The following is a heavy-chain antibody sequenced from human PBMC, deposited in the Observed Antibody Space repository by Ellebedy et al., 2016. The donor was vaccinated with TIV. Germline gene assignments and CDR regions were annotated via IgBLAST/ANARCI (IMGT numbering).Heavy chain of an antibody. CDR3: GSRASGSIES. D-gene: IGHD3-3*01. CDR1: GGSFSGYY. CDR2: TTHSGIT. Sequence: SETLSLXXAVSGGSFSGYYWTWIRQPPGKGLEWIGETTHSGITNYSPSLKSRVTISVYTSRNQFSLRLTSVTAADTAVCYCGSRASGSIESWGQGTLVTVSS. V-gene: IGHV4-34*01. J-gene: IGHJ4*02.